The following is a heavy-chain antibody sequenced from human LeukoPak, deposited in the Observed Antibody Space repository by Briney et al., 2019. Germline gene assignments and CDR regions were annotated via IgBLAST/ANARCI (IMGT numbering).Heavy chain of an antibody. V-gene: IGHV4-61*02. CDR1: GGSISSGHYY. D-gene: IGHD3-16*02. Sequence: SQTLSLTCTVSGGSISSGHYYWTWIRQPAGKGLEWLGRLYSSGSTNYNPSLKSRVTISVDTSKNQFSLKLSSVTAADTAVYYCATIMITFGGIIADYWGQGTLVTVSS. CDR3: ATIMITFGGIIADY. CDR2: LYSSGST. J-gene: IGHJ4*02.